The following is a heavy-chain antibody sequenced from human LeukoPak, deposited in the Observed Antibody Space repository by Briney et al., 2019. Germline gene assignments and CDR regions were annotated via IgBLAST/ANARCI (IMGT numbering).Heavy chain of an antibody. CDR1: GFTFSNYY. V-gene: IGHV3-23*01. Sequence: PGGSLRLSCAASGFTFSNYYMSWNRQAPGKGLEWVSAISGSGGSTYYADSVKGRFTISRDNSKNTLYLQMNSLRAEDTAVYYCAKRARVWGSYRYPDLDYWGQGTLVTVSS. CDR3: AKRARVWGSYRYPDLDY. CDR2: ISGSGGST. J-gene: IGHJ4*02. D-gene: IGHD3-16*02.